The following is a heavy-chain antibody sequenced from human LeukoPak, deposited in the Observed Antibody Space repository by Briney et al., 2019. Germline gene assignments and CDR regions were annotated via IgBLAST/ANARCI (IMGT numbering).Heavy chain of an antibody. V-gene: IGHV5-51*01. CDR2: IYPGDSDT. J-gene: IGHJ4*02. CDR3: ARRSTVTTWDSDY. Sequence: PREALKISCKGSGYSFTSYWIGWVRQMPGKGLEWMGIIYPGDSDTRYSPSFQGQVTISADKSISTAYLQWSSLKASDTAMYYCARRSTVTTWDSDYWGQGTLVTVSS. CDR1: GYSFTSYW. D-gene: IGHD4-17*01.